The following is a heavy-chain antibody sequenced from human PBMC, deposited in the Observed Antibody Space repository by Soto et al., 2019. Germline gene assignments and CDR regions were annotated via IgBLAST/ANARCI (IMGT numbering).Heavy chain of an antibody. J-gene: IGHJ3*02. V-gene: IGHV3-15*07. CDR2: IKSKTDGGTT. D-gene: IGHD2-2*01. CDR1: GFTFSNAW. Sequence: GGSLRLSCAASGFTFSNAWMNWVRQAPGKGLEWVGRIKSKTDGGTTDYAAPVKGRFTISRDDSKNTLYLQMNSLKTEDTAVYYCTTDLLYCISTSCYDAFDIWGQGTMVTVSS. CDR3: TTDLLYCISTSCYDAFDI.